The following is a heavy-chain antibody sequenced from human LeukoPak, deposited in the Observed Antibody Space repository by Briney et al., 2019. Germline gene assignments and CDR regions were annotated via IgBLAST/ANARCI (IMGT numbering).Heavy chain of an antibody. CDR3: AREGITSHDY. V-gene: IGHV1-18*01. CDR1: GYTFTSYG. J-gene: IGHJ4*02. D-gene: IGHD3-10*01. Sequence: ASVKVSCKASGYTFTSYGISWVRQAPGQGLEWMGWISTYNGHTNYARKVQGRVTMTTDTSTSTAYMELRSLRSDDTAVYYCAREGITSHDYWGQGTLITVSS. CDR2: ISTYNGHT.